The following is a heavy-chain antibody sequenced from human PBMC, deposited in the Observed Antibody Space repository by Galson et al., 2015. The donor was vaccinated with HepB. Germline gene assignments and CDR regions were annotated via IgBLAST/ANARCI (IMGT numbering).Heavy chain of an antibody. CDR3: TRRAYTSFNLLDYAFDV. CDR2: IRNKADSYAT. CDR1: GFTFSGSA. J-gene: IGHJ3*01. Sequence: SLRLSCAASGFTFSGSAMYWVRQASGKGLEWVGPIRNKADSYATAYAASVKGRFTISRDDSENTASLQMNSLKTEDTAVYYCTRRAYTSFNLLDYAFDVWGQGTMVTVSS. D-gene: IGHD6-6*01. V-gene: IGHV3-73*01.